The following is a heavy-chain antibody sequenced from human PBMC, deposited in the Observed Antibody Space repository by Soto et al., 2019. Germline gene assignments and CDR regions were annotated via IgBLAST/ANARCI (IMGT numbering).Heavy chain of an antibody. CDR1: GGSFSSYY. V-gene: IGHV4-34*01. Sequence: SETLSLTCAVYGGSFSSYYWIWIRQPPGKGLEWIGEINHSGGTSYNPSLKSRVTISVDTSKSQFSLKLTPVTAADRAVYYCARGSVDTVDSSGFYDYWGQGTPVTVSS. J-gene: IGHJ4*02. D-gene: IGHD3-22*01. CDR3: ARGSVDTVDSSGFYDY. CDR2: INHSGGT.